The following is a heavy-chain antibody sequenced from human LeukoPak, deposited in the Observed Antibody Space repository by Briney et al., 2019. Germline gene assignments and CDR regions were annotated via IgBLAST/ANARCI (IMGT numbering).Heavy chain of an antibody. J-gene: IGHJ4*02. Sequence: PGGSLRLSCAASGFTFDDYGMNWARHAPGKGLEWVSSITWNGGSTGYADSVKGRFTISRDNPKNSLYLQMNTLRAEDTAVYYCARGMRLVRGLMFDYWGQGTLVTVSS. V-gene: IGHV3-20*04. CDR2: ITWNGGST. D-gene: IGHD3-10*01. CDR3: ARGMRLVRGLMFDY. CDR1: GFTFDDYG.